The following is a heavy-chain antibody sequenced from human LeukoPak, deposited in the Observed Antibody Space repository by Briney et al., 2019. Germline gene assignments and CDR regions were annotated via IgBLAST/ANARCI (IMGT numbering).Heavy chain of an antibody. CDR3: AKAGTPGIPFDY. CDR1: GFTFSTYA. D-gene: IGHD2-21*02. Sequence: PGGSLRLSCAASGFTFSTYAMDWVRQVPGQGLEWVSAITGNGGDTSYADSVKGRFTISRDNSKNTLYLQMNSLRAEDTAIYYCAKAGTPGIPFDYWGQGTLVTVSS. J-gene: IGHJ4*02. CDR2: ITGNGGDT. V-gene: IGHV3-23*01.